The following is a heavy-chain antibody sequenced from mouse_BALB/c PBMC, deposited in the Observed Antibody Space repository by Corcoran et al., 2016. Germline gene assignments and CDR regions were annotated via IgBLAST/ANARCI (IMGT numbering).Heavy chain of an antibody. J-gene: IGHJ3*01. CDR3: ARTGTLAWFAY. Sequence: QVTLKESGPGILQPSQTLSLTCSFSGFSLSTSGMGVSWIRQPSGKGLEWLAHIYWDDDKRYNPSLKSRLTISKDTSRNQVFLKITSVDTADTATYYCARTGTLAWFAYWVQGTLVTVSA. CDR2: IYWDDDK. CDR1: GFSLSTSGMG. V-gene: IGHV8-12*01. D-gene: IGHD4-1*01.